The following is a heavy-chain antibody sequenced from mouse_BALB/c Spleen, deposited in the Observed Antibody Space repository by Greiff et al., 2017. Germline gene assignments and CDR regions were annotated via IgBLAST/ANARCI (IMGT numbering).Heavy chain of an antibody. V-gene: IGHV6-3*01. Sequence: EVQGVESGGGLVQPGGSMKLSCVASGFTFSSYWMSWVRQSPEKGLEWVAEIRLKSDNYATHYAESVKGKFTISRDDSKSRLYLQMNSLRAEDTGIYYCTDQGLRWGQGTLVTVSA. CDR3: TDQGLR. J-gene: IGHJ3*02. D-gene: IGHD3-2*02. CDR1: GFTFSSYW. CDR2: IRLKSDNYAT.